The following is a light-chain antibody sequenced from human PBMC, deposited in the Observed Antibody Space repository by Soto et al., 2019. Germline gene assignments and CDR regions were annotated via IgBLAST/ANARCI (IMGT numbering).Light chain of an antibody. J-gene: IGKJ1*01. V-gene: IGKV3-15*01. Sequence: EILLTQSPATLPLSPGERATLSSRASQSVSSNLAWYQQKPGQAPRLLIYGASTRATGIPARFSGSGSGTEFTLTISSLQSEDFAFYDCQQYNDWPRTFGQGTKVDIK. CDR3: QQYNDWPRT. CDR1: QSVSSN. CDR2: GAS.